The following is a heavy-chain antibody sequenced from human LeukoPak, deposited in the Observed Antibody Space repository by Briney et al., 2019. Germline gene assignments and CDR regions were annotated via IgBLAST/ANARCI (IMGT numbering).Heavy chain of an antibody. J-gene: IGHJ4*02. V-gene: IGHV1-2*02. Sequence: ASVKVSCKASGYTVTGYYMHWVRQAPGQGLEWMGWINPNSGGTNYAQKFQGRVTMTRDTSISTAYMELSSLRSDDTAVYYCARDSGGQLSYYHYFDYWGQGTLVTVSS. CDR1: GYTVTGYY. CDR2: INPNSGGT. CDR3: ARDSGGQLSYYHYFDY. D-gene: IGHD1-26*01.